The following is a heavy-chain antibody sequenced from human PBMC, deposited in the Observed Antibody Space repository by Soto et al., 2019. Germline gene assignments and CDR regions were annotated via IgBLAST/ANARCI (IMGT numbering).Heavy chain of an antibody. CDR1: GGSISSYY. D-gene: IGHD6-13*01. CDR2: IYTSGST. CDR3: AREGVNGIAAPAEVSGP. J-gene: IGHJ5*02. V-gene: IGHV4-4*07. Sequence: SETLSLTCTVSGGSISSYYWSWIRQPAGKGLEWIGRIYTSGSTNYNPSLKSRVTMSVDTSKNQFSLKLSSVTAADTAVYYCAREGVNGIAAPAEVSGPWGQGTLVTVYS.